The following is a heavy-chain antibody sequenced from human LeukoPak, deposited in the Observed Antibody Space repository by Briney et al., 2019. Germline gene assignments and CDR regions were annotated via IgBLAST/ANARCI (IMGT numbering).Heavy chain of an antibody. J-gene: IGHJ4*02. V-gene: IGHV3-33*01. CDR1: GFTFSSYG. CDR3: ARDHSSGWYSDYFDY. D-gene: IGHD6-19*01. Sequence: GGSLRLSCAASGFTFSSYGMHWVRQAPGKGLEWVAVIWYDGSNKYYADSVKGRLTISRDNSKNTLYLQMNSLRAEDTAVYYCARDHSSGWYSDYFDYWGQGTLVTVSS. CDR2: IWYDGSNK.